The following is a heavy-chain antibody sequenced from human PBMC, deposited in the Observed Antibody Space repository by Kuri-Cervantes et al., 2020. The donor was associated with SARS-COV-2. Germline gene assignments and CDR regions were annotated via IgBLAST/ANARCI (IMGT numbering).Heavy chain of an antibody. J-gene: IGHJ4*02. D-gene: IGHD6-13*01. Sequence: ESLKISCAVYGGSFSGYYWSWIRQPPGKGLEWIGEINHSGSTNYNPSLKSRVTISVDTSKNQFSLKLSSVTAADAAVYYCARDPYSSSWSQYDYWGQGTLVTVSS. V-gene: IGHV4-34*01. CDR3: ARDPYSSSWSQYDY. CDR1: GGSFSGYY. CDR2: INHSGST.